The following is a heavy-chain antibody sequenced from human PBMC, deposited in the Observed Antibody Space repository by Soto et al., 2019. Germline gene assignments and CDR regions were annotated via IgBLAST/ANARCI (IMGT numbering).Heavy chain of an antibody. V-gene: IGHV3-33*08. J-gene: IGHJ3*01. CDR3: ARDRTEQLVGGFDL. CDR1: GFTFSSYG. Sequence: GGSLRLSCAASGFTFSSYGMHWVRRAPGKGLEWVAVIWYDGSNKYYADSVKGRFTISRDNAKNSLHLQMNSLKAEDTALYFCARDRTEQLVGGFDLWGQGTMVTVSS. CDR2: IWYDGSNK. D-gene: IGHD6-6*01.